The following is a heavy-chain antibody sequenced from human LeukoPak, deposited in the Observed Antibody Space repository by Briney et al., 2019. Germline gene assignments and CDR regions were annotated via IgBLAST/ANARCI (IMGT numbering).Heavy chain of an antibody. CDR2: IKHDGSET. J-gene: IGHJ3*02. V-gene: IGHV3-7*01. CDR1: GFTISSYW. CDR3: ARGPTDFDASDI. Sequence: GGSLRLSXAASGFTISSYWMSWVRQVPGKGLESVAHIKHDGSETDYVDTVRGRFIISRDNTKNSPYLQMNSLRVEDTAVYHCARGPTDFDASDIWGHGTLVTVSS.